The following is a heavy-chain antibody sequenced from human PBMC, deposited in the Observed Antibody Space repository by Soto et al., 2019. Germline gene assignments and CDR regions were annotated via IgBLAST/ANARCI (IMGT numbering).Heavy chain of an antibody. CDR3: ARVGVGGTFFFAYFDY. Sequence: QVQLVESGGGVVQPGGSLRLSCAVSGIIFTGYGMHWVRQAPGKGLEWVAVIRYDGTNIYYADSVKGRFSISRDNSKNTLYLQTVTLRAEDAAVYYCARVGVGGTFFFAYFDYRGQEALVTVSS. J-gene: IGHJ4*02. CDR1: GIIFTGYG. V-gene: IGHV3-33*01. D-gene: IGHD1-26*01. CDR2: IRYDGTNI.